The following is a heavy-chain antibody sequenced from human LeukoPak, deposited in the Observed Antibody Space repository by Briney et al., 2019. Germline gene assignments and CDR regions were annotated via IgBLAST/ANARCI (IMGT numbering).Heavy chain of an antibody. D-gene: IGHD5-12*01. CDR3: ARAISGYDFDY. V-gene: IGHV1-46*01. Sequence: ASVKVSCKASGYTFTSYYMHWVRQAPGEGLEWMGIINPSGGSTSYAQKFQGRVTMTRDMSTSTVYMELSSLRSEDTAVYYCARAISGYDFDYWGQGTLVTVSS. J-gene: IGHJ4*02. CDR2: INPSGGST. CDR1: GYTFTSYY.